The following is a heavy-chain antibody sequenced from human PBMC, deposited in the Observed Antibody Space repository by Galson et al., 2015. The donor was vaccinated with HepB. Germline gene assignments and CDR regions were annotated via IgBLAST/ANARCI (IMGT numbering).Heavy chain of an antibody. V-gene: IGHV3-30*18. CDR1: GFTFSSYG. Sequence: SLRLSCAASGFTFSSYGMHWVRQAPGKGLEWVAVISYDGSNKYYADSVKGRFTISRDNSKNTLYLQMNSLRAEDTAVYYCAKDKIRYCSSTSCYPLDVWGQGTTVTVSS. CDR3: AKDKIRYCSSTSCYPLDV. J-gene: IGHJ6*02. CDR2: ISYDGSNK. D-gene: IGHD2-2*01.